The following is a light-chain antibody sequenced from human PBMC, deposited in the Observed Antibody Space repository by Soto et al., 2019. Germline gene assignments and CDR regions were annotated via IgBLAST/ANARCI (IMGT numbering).Light chain of an antibody. Sequence: SYELTQPPSVAGAPGETARISCGGNNIGSKSLFWYQQKAGQAPLLVIYYDTNRPSGIPARFSGSNSGNTATLTISGVEVGDEADYYCQVWDLSSGHREVFGGGTKLTVL. CDR1: NIGSKS. V-gene: IGLV3-21*04. CDR3: QVWDLSSGHREV. J-gene: IGLJ2*01. CDR2: YDT.